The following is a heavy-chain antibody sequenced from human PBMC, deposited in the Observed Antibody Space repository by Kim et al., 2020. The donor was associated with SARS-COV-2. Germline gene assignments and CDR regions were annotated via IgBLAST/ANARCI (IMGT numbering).Heavy chain of an antibody. V-gene: IGHV3-21*01. D-gene: IGHD3-22*01. CDR3: ARARMTYYYDSSGYDDLPPPYYLDY. CDR1: GFTFSSYT. Sequence: GGSLRLSCAASGFTFSSYTMNWVRQAPGKGLEWVSSISSGSSYIYNADSAKGRFTISRDNAKNSLYLQMNSLRAEDTAVYYCARARMTYYYDSSGYDDLPPPYYLDYWGQGTLVTVSS. J-gene: IGHJ4*02. CDR2: ISSGSSYI.